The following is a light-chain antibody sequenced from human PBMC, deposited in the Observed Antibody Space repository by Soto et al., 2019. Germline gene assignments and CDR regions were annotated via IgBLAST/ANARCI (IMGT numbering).Light chain of an antibody. CDR2: GAS. CDR1: QSISSNY. J-gene: IGKJ3*01. CDR3: QQYSSSPPEFT. V-gene: IGKV3-20*01. Sequence: EIVLTQSPGTLSLSPGERATLSCRASQSISSNYLAWYQQRPGQAPRLLIFGASYRATGIPDRFSGSGSGTDFTLTISRLEPEDFAVYYCQQYSSSPPEFTFGPGTKVAIK.